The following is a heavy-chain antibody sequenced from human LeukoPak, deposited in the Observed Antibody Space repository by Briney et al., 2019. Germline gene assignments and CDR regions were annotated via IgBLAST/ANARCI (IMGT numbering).Heavy chain of an antibody. D-gene: IGHD1-1*01. CDR1: GFTFSSYG. V-gene: IGHV3-30*18. CDR3: AKGYRPRGMDV. J-gene: IGHJ6*02. Sequence: GGSLRLSCAASGFTFSSYGMHWVRQAPGKGLEWVAVISYDGSNKYYADSVTGRFTISRDNSKNTLYLQMNSLRAEDTAVYYCAKGYRPRGMDVWGQGTTVTVSS. CDR2: ISYDGSNK.